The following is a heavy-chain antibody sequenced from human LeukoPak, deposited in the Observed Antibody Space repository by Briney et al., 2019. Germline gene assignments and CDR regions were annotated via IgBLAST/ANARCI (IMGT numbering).Heavy chain of an antibody. CDR3: ARDGKTDKQLPGYYFDY. CDR1: GFTFSSYA. D-gene: IGHD1-14*01. V-gene: IGHV3-23*01. J-gene: IGHJ4*02. Sequence: AGGSLRLSCAASGFTFSSYAMSWVRQAPGKGLEWVSAISGSGGSTYYADSVKGRFTISRDNSKNTLYLQMNSLRAEDTAVYYCARDGKTDKQLPGYYFDYWGQGTLVTVSS. CDR2: ISGSGGST.